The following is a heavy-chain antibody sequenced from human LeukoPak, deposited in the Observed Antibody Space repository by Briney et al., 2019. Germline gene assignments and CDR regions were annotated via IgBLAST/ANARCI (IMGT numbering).Heavy chain of an antibody. CDR1: GGTFSSYA. CDR3: ARGIAAAGTLHTYYGMDV. D-gene: IGHD6-13*01. CDR2: IIPILGIA. J-gene: IGHJ6*02. V-gene: IGHV1-69*04. Sequence: SVKVSCKASGGTFSSYATSWVRQAPGQGLEWMGRIIPILGIANYAQKFQGRVTITADKSTSTAYMELSSLRSEDTAVYYCARGIAAAGTLHTYYGMDVWGQGTTVTVSS.